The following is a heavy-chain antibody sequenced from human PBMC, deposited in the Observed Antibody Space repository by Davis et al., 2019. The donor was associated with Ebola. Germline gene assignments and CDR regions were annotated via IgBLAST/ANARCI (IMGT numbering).Heavy chain of an antibody. V-gene: IGHV4-39*01. CDR3: AALTLGYYFDY. CDR1: GDSVSTNNYY. Sequence: PSDTLSLTCTVSGDSVSTNNYYWTWIRQPPGKGPEWIGNIYYGGNTYYNPSLKSRVTMSVDTSKNQFSLKLSSVTAADTAVYYCAALTLGYYFDYWGQGTLVTVSS. D-gene: IGHD4/OR15-4a*01. J-gene: IGHJ4*02. CDR2: IYYGGNT.